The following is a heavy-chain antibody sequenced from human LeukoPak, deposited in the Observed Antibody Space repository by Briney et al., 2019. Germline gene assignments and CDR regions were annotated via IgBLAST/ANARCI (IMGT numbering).Heavy chain of an antibody. CDR1: GFTFSSYS. CDR3: ARDRYSSGWFLSDY. D-gene: IGHD6-19*01. CDR2: ISSSSSHI. V-gene: IGHV3-21*01. Sequence: RSGGSLPHFCAASGFTFSSYSMNWVRQAPGKGLEWVSSISSSSSHIYYADSVKGRFTISRDNAKNSLYLQMNSLRAEDTAVYYCARDRYSSGWFLSDYWGQGTMVTVSS. J-gene: IGHJ4*02.